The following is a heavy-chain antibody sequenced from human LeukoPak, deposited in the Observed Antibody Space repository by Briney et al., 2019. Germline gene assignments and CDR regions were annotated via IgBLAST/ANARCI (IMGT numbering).Heavy chain of an antibody. CDR3: ARDIVVPAAMSGMDV. V-gene: IGHV4-59*01. CDR2: IYYSGST. CDR1: GGSISSYY. J-gene: IGHJ6*02. Sequence: SETLSLTCTVSGGSISSYYRSWIRQPPGKGLEWIGYIYYSGSTNYNPSLKSRVTISVDTSKNQFSLKLSSVTAADTAVYYCARDIVVPAAMSGMDVWGQGTTVTVSS. D-gene: IGHD2-2*01.